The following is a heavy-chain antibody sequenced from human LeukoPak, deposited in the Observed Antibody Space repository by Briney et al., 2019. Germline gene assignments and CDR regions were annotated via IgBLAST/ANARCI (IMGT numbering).Heavy chain of an antibody. V-gene: IGHV4-39*07. Sequence: PSETLSLTCTVSGGSISSSSYYWGWIRQPPGKGLEWIGSIYYSGSTYYNPSLKSRVTISVDTSKNQFSLKLSSVTAADTAVYYCARAPIFDWLPYYFDYWGQGTLVTVSS. D-gene: IGHD3-9*01. CDR2: IYYSGST. J-gene: IGHJ4*02. CDR1: GGSISSSSYY. CDR3: ARAPIFDWLPYYFDY.